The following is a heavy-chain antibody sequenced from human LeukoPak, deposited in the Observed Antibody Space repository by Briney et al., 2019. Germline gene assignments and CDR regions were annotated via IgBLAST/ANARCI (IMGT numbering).Heavy chain of an antibody. CDR1: GFTFSSYG. CDR2: IWYDGSNK. Sequence: GTSLRLSCAASGFTFSSYGMRWVRQAPGKGLEWVALIWYDGSNKYYADSVKGRFTISRNDSKNTLYLQINSLRAEDTAVYYCAKAAQGFYYASSGYYYPDSWGQGTLVTVSS. V-gene: IGHV3-33*06. J-gene: IGHJ4*02. D-gene: IGHD3-22*01. CDR3: AKAAQGFYYASSGYYYPDS.